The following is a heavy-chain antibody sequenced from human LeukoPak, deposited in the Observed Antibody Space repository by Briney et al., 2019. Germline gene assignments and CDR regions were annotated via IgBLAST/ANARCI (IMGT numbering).Heavy chain of an antibody. CDR2: INPNSGGT. V-gene: IGHV1-2*02. D-gene: IGHD6-13*01. CDR3: ARDYSSSRFYY. J-gene: IGHJ4*02. CDR1: GYTFTGYY. Sequence: GASVKVSCKASGYTFTGYYMHWVRQAPGQGLAWMGWINPNSGGTNYAQKFQGRGTMTRETSISTAYMELSRLRSDDTAVYYCARDYSSSRFYYWGQGTLVTVSS.